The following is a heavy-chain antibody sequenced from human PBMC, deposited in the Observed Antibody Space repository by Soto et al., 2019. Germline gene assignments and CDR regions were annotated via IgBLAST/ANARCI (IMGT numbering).Heavy chain of an antibody. Sequence: QVQLQESGPGLVKPSETLSLTCTVSGGSVSSGSYYWSWIRQPPGKGLEWIGYIYYSGSTNYNPPLKSRVTISVDTSKNQFSLKLSSVTAADTAVYYCARVGNYDFWSGYTIDYWGQGTLVTVSS. CDR3: ARVGNYDFWSGYTIDY. CDR2: IYYSGST. J-gene: IGHJ4*02. V-gene: IGHV4-61*01. D-gene: IGHD3-3*01. CDR1: GGSVSSGSYY.